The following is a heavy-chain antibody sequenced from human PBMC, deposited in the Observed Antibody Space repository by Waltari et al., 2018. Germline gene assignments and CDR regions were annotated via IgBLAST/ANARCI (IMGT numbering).Heavy chain of an antibody. CDR1: GFTFSGSA. CDR2: IRSKANSYAT. V-gene: IGHV3-73*01. CDR3: TRPGSSGSSH. Sequence: EVQLVESGGGFVQPGGSLKLSCAASGFTFSGSAMHWVRQASGNGLEWVVRIRSKANSYATAYAASVKGRFTISRDDSKNTAYLQMNSLKTEDTAVYYCTRPGSSGSSHWGQGTLVTVSS. D-gene: IGHD6-19*01. J-gene: IGHJ4*02.